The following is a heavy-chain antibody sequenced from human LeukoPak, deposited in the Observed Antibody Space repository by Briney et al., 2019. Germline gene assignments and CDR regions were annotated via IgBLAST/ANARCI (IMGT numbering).Heavy chain of an antibody. D-gene: IGHD3-3*01. CDR3: ARDYYDFWSGYYYRHFDY. Sequence: SETLSLTCTVSGYSISGGYYWGWIRQPPGKGLEWIGTIYYSGSTYYNPSLKSRVTISVDTSKNQFSLKLSSVTAADTDVYYCARDYYDFWSGYYYRHFDYWGQGTLVTVSS. CDR2: IYYSGST. CDR1: GYSISGGYY. J-gene: IGHJ4*02. V-gene: IGHV4-38-2*02.